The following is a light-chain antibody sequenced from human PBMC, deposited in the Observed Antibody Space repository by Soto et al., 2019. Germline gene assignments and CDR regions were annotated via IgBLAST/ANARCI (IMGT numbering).Light chain of an antibody. CDR2: DAS. CDR3: QQRSNWPPIT. Sequence: EIVLTQSPATLSLSPGERATLSCRASQTVGTYLAWYQQRPGQAPRLLIYDASNRATGIPARFSGSGSGTDFTLTISSLEPEDLAVYYCQQRSNWPPITFGQGTRLEI. V-gene: IGKV3-11*01. CDR1: QTVGTY. J-gene: IGKJ5*01.